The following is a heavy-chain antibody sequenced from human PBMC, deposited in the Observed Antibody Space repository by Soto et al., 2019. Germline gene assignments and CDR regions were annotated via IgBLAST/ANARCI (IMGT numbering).Heavy chain of an antibody. CDR3: ERSGGSYNFDS. D-gene: IGHD1-1*01. CDR2: IFVNGNT. Sequence: PSETLSLTCTVASGSVSTYYWSWIRQPAGKGLEWIGRIFVNGNTNYNPSLRSRVTISVDTSKGQFSLNLTSVTAADTAVYLCERSGGSYNFDSWGQGILVTVSS. V-gene: IGHV4-4*07. J-gene: IGHJ4*02. CDR1: SGSVSTYY.